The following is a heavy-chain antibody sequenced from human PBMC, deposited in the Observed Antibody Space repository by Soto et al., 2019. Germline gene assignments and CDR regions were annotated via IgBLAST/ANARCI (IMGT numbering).Heavy chain of an antibody. CDR1: GFTFSTYW. V-gene: IGHV3-74*01. D-gene: IGHD2-21*02. Sequence: EVQVVESGGTLVQPGGSLRLSCAASGFTFSTYWMNWVRQAPGKGLEWLAGIRSDGTITSYADSVKGRFSIFKDSSQAYLDLKSLRVEDSATYYCAKTETMVVVTVQPRWFDSWGRGTLVTVS. CDR2: IRSDGTIT. CDR3: AKTETMVVVTVQPRWFDS. J-gene: IGHJ5*01.